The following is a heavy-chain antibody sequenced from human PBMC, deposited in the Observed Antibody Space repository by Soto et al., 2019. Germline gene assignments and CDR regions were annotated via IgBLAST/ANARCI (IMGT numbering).Heavy chain of an antibody. CDR3: ARDPPYGSGSYWLPFYFDY. J-gene: IGHJ4*02. CDR2: ISAYNGNT. Sequence: VASVKVSCKASGYTFTNFGISWVRQAPGQGLEWMGWISAYNGNTNYAQKLQGRVTMTTDTSTSTAYMELRSLRSDDTAVYYCARDPPYGSGSYWLPFYFDYWGQGTLVTVSS. D-gene: IGHD3-10*01. V-gene: IGHV1-18*01. CDR1: GYTFTNFG.